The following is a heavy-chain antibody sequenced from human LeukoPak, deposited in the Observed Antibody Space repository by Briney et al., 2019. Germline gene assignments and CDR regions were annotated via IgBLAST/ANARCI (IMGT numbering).Heavy chain of an antibody. CDR3: ARDASAYY. V-gene: IGHV3-7*01. Sequence: GGSLRLSCGASGFTFRTSWMNWVRQAPGKGLEWVASINPDGSEKYSVDSVKGRFTISRDNAKNSLYLQMNSLRAEDTAVYYCARDASAYYWGQGTLVTVSS. CDR1: GFTFRTSW. CDR2: INPDGSEK. J-gene: IGHJ4*02. D-gene: IGHD3-3*01.